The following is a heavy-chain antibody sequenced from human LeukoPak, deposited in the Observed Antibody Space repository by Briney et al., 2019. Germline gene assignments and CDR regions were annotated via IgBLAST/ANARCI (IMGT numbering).Heavy chain of an antibody. V-gene: IGHV1-69*06. CDR2: IIPIFGTA. D-gene: IGHD3-10*01. J-gene: IGHJ6*03. CDR1: GGTFSSYA. Sequence: SVKVSCKASGGTFSSYAISWVRQAPGQGLEWMGGIIPIFGTANYAQKFQGRVTITADKSTSTAYMELSSLRSEDTAVYYCAKDGVWIGEKKANMDVWGKGTTVSV. CDR3: AKDGVWIGEKKANMDV.